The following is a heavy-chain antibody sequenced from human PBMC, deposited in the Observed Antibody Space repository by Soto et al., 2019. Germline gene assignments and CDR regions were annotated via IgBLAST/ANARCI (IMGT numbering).Heavy chain of an antibody. D-gene: IGHD3-3*01. CDR2: INAGNGNT. CDR1: GYTFNSYA. Sequence: ASVKVSCKASGYTFNSYAMHWVRQAPGQRLEGMGWINAGNGNTKYSQKFQGRVTITRDTSASTAYKEQSSRRAEDTAVYYCARGYDFGGGYYPLLDFWGQGPLVPVS. V-gene: IGHV1-3*01. J-gene: IGHJ4*02. CDR3: ARGYDFGGGYYPLLDF.